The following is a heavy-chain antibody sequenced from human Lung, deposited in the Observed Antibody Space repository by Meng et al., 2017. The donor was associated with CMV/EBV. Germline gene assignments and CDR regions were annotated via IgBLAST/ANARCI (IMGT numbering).Heavy chain of an antibody. D-gene: IGHD5-12*01. J-gene: IGHJ4*02. CDR1: GFTFSSYE. CDR2: ISSSGSTI. CDR3: ARDLSGYSGYEGEGDY. V-gene: IGHV3-48*03. Sequence: GESLKISCAASGFTFSSYEMNWVRQAPGKGLEWVSYISSSGSTIYYADSVKGRFTISRDNAKNSLYLQMNSLRAEDTAVYYCARDLSGYSGYEGEGDYWGQGTLVTVSS.